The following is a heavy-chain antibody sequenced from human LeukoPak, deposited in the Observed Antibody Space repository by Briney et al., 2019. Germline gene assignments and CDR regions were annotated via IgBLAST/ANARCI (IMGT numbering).Heavy chain of an antibody. D-gene: IGHD6-13*01. V-gene: IGHV1-2*02. CDR3: ARGPYRSSLEEYYFDH. Sequence: ASVKVSCKASGYTFTGFYMHWVRQAPGQGLEWMAWINPNSGGTNYAQKFQGRVTMTRDTSLTTAHMELTRLRSDDTAVYYCARGPYRSSLEEYYFDHWGQGTLVTVSS. CDR2: INPNSGGT. CDR1: GYTFTGFY. J-gene: IGHJ4*02.